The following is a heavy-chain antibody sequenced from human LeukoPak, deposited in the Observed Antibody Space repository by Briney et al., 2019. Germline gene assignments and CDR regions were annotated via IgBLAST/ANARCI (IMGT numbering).Heavy chain of an antibody. CDR2: IHTSGST. D-gene: IGHD3-3*01. Sequence: PSETLSLTCTVSGGSISSYFWTWIRQPAGKGLEWIGRIHTSGSTSYNPSLKSRVTMSVDTSKNQFSLKLSSVTAADTAVYYCARAPYLGVDGYYFDYWGQGALVTVSS. CDR1: GGSISSYF. V-gene: IGHV4-4*07. CDR3: ARAPYLGVDGYYFDY. J-gene: IGHJ4*02.